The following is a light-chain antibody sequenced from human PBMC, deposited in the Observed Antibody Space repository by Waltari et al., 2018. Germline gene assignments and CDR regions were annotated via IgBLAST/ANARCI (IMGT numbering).Light chain of an antibody. V-gene: IGLV1-40*01. CDR3: QSYDRRLSAWV. CDR2: GNY. J-gene: IGLJ3*02. CDR1: SPKTAGVYD. Sequence: QTVLTQPPSVSGAPGPRVAISCTGTSPKTAGVYDVPLYQQLPGTAPNLLIYGNYNRPAGVPDRFSGSKSGTSASLAITGLQAEDEADYYCQSYDRRLSAWVFGGGTKLTVL.